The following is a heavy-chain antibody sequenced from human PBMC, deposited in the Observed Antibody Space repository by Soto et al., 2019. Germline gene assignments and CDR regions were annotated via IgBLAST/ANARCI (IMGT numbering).Heavy chain of an antibody. CDR3: AKGYYSGYDLAYFDY. Sequence: EVQLLESGGGLAQPRGSVRLSCAASGFSFDEYAMTWVRRAAGKGLEWVSAISGSGDNTYYADSVKGRFTISRDNSKNTLYLHLNSLRAEDTAVYYCAKGYYSGYDLAYFDYWGQGTLVTVSS. CDR2: ISGSGDNT. J-gene: IGHJ4*02. D-gene: IGHD5-12*01. V-gene: IGHV3-23*01. CDR1: GFSFDEYA.